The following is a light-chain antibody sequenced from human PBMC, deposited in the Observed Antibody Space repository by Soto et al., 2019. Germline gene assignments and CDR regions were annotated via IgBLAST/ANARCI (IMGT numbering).Light chain of an antibody. Sequence: QSVLTQPPSASGTPGQRVTISCSGSSSNIGSHSVDWYQQLPGTAPKLLMFRNNQRPSGVPERFSGSKSGTSASLAISGLRSEDEADYYCAARDDSLNAVIFGGGTKLTVL. CDR1: SSNIGSHS. CDR3: AARDDSLNAVI. CDR2: RNN. V-gene: IGLV1-44*01. J-gene: IGLJ2*01.